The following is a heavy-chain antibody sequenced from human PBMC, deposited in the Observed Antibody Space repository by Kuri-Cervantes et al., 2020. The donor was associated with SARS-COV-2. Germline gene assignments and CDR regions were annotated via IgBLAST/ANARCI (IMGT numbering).Heavy chain of an antibody. J-gene: IGHJ4*02. Sequence: GESLKISCATSGFNFSSDWMSWVRQAPGKGLEWVSYISSSGSTIYYADSVKGRFTISRDNAKNSLYLQMNSLRAEDTAVYYCARSYDSSGYYYSGSAYYFDYWGQGTLVTVSS. V-gene: IGHV3-48*04. CDR1: GFNFSSDW. CDR3: ARSYDSSGYYYSGSAYYFDY. D-gene: IGHD3-22*01. CDR2: ISSSGSTI.